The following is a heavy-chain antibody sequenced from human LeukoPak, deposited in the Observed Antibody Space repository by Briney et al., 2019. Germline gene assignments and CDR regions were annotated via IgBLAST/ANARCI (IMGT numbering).Heavy chain of an antibody. CDR3: ARVMPYDFWSGYALYNWFDP. D-gene: IGHD3-3*01. Sequence: SETLSLTCAVYGGSFSGYYWSWIRRPPGKGLEWIGEINHSGSTNYNPSLKSRVTISVDTSKNQFSLKLSSVTAADTAVYYCARVMPYDFWSGYALYNWFDPWGQGTLVTVSS. V-gene: IGHV4-34*01. CDR2: INHSGST. J-gene: IGHJ5*02. CDR1: GGSFSGYY.